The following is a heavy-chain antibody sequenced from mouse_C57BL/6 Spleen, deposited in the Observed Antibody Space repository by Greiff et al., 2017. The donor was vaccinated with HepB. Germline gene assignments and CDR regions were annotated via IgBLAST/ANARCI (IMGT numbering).Heavy chain of an antibody. D-gene: IGHD2-4*01. CDR3: TGGVYYDYDGAWFAY. CDR1: GFTFSNYW. Sequence: DVHLVESGGGLVQPGGSMKLSCVASGFTFSNYWMNWVRQSPEKGLEWVAQIRLKSDNYATHYAESVKGRFTISRDDSKSSVYLQMNNLRAEDTGIYYCTGGVYYDYDGAWFAYWGQGTLVTVSA. CDR2: IRLKSDNYAT. V-gene: IGHV6-3*01. J-gene: IGHJ3*01.